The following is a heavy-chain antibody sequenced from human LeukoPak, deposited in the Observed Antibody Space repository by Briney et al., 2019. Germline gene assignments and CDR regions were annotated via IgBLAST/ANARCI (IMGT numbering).Heavy chain of an antibody. CDR1: GGSISSSSYY. J-gene: IGHJ5*02. CDR3: ARRGSLNWFDP. D-gene: IGHD3-16*01. V-gene: IGHV4-39*01. Sequence: SETLTLTCTVSGGSISSSSYYWGWIRQPPGKGLEWIGSIYYSGSTYYNPSLTSRVTISVDTSKNQFSLKLSSVTAADTAVYYCARRGSLNWFDPWGQGTLVTVSS. CDR2: IYYSGST.